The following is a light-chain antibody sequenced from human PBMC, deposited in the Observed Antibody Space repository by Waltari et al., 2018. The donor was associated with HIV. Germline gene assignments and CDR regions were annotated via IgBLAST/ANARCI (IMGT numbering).Light chain of an antibody. J-gene: IGKJ2*01. V-gene: IGKV1-39*01. Sequence: DIQMTQSPYSLSASVGDRVTITCRASQNINRYLHWYQQKPGMAPKLLIYAASTLRSGVPSRFSGAGSGTDFTLTISSLQLDDFATYYCQQSYTTPYTFGQGTELDIK. CDR2: AAS. CDR3: QQSYTTPYT. CDR1: QNINRY.